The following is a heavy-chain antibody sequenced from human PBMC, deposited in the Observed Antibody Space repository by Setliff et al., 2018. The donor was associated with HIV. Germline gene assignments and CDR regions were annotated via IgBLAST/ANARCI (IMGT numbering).Heavy chain of an antibody. CDR1: GGSITSGSYY. CDR2: IYSNGRT. D-gene: IGHD3-10*01. V-gene: IGHV4-61*02. CDR3: ARGSYTVRIDY. J-gene: IGHJ4*02. Sequence: SETLSLTCTVSGGSITSGSYYWSWIRQPAGKGLEWIGRIYSNGRTTHNPSLKSRVTISRDASENQFSLRLSSVTAADTAVYYCARGSYTVRIDYWGQGTRVTVSS.